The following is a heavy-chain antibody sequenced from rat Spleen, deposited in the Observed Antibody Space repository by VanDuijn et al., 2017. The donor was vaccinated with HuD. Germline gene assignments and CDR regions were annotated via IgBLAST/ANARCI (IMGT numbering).Heavy chain of an antibody. CDR3: ATDPNWELDY. CDR1: GFTFSDYG. Sequence: EVQLVESGGDLVQPGRSLKLSCAASGFTFSDYGMHWIRQAPTKGLEWVASISPSGGSTYYRDSVKGRFTISRDKAKSTLYLQMDSLRSEDTATYYCATDPNWELDYWGQGVMVTVAS. V-gene: IGHV5-19*01. J-gene: IGHJ2*01. D-gene: IGHD5-1*01. CDR2: ISPSGGST.